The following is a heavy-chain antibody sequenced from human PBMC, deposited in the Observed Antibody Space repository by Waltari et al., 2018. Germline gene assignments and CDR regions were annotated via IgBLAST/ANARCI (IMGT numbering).Heavy chain of an antibody. CDR3: ARGDCSSTSCYTGNHYYYYYMDV. J-gene: IGHJ6*03. D-gene: IGHD2-2*01. Sequence: QVQLQQWGAGLLKPSETLSLTCAVYGGSFSGYYWSWIRQPPGNGLEWIGEINHSGSTNYNPSLKSRVTISVDTSKNQFSLKLSSVTAADTAVYYCARGDCSSTSCYTGNHYYYYYMDVWGKGTTVTVSS. CDR1: GGSFSGYY. V-gene: IGHV4-34*01. CDR2: INHSGST.